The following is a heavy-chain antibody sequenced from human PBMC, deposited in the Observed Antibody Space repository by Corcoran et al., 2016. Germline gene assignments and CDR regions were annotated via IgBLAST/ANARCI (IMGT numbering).Heavy chain of an antibody. V-gene: IGHV3-33*01. CDR2: IWHDGSNQ. CDR3: GRVGHSSGWSVGDY. D-gene: IGHD6-19*01. Sequence: QVQLVESGGGVVQPGRSLRLSCAASGFSFSNYGMHWVRQAPGRGLEWVAVIWHDGSNQYYEDSVKGRVTISRDNTKNKVYLQMNSLRVDDTSVYHCGRVGHSSGWSVGDYWGQGTLVTVSS. CDR1: GFSFSNYG. J-gene: IGHJ4*02.